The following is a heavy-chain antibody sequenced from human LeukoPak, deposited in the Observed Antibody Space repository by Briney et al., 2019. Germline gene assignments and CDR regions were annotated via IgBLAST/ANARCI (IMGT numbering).Heavy chain of an antibody. D-gene: IGHD3-22*01. CDR3: ARMDDSSGDFDY. J-gene: IGHJ4*02. CDR1: GGSISSGGYY. Sequence: SETLSLTCTVSGGSISSGGYYWSWIRQHPGKGLEWIGYIYYSGSTYYNPSLKSRVTISVDTSKNQFSLKLSSATAADAAVYYCARMDDSSGDFDYWGQGILVTVSS. V-gene: IGHV4-31*03. CDR2: IYYSGST.